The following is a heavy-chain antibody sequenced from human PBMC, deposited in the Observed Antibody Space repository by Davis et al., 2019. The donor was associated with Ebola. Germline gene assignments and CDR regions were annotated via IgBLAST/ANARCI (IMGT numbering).Heavy chain of an antibody. CDR1: DGSISSSIYY. J-gene: IGHJ6*03. Sequence: MPSETLSLTCTVSDGSISSSIYYWVWIRQPLGKGLEWIGSIYYGGTTYYNPSLKSRVTVSADTSKNQFSLKLSSVTAADTAVYYCARASPPYSYGNYYYMDVWGKGTTVTVSS. V-gene: IGHV4-39*07. D-gene: IGHD5-18*01. CDR3: ARASPPYSYGNYYYMDV. CDR2: IYYGGTT.